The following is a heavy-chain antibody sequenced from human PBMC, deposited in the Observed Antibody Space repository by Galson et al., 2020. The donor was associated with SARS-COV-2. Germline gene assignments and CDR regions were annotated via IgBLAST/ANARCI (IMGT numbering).Heavy chain of an antibody. Sequence: KSGGTLRLTCAVSGFTFRNAWMCWVRKGQGEGQEWVGSIKSTTGGGTKDYAAPVKGRITISSDDSKNTQYLQMNCLKAEDTAVYYCTTDVPVAGNWGLDYWGQGTLVTVSS. CDR2: IKSTTGGGTK. CDR1: GFTFRNAW. V-gene: IGHV3-15*01. J-gene: IGHJ4*02. D-gene: IGHD7-27*01. CDR3: TTDVPVAGNWGLDY.